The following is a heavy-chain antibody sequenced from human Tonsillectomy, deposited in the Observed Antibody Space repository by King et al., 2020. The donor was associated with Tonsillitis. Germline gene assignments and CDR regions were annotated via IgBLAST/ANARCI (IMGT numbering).Heavy chain of an antibody. J-gene: IGHJ4*02. Sequence: QLQESGPGLVKPSETLSLTCTVSGGSISSYYWSWLRQPPGKGLEWIGYIYYSGSTNYNPSLKSRVTISVDTSKNQFSLKLSSVTAADTAVYYCARASQTPEATYFDYWGQGTLVTVSS. V-gene: IGHV4-59*01. D-gene: IGHD1-26*01. CDR1: GGSISSYY. CDR2: IYYSGST. CDR3: ARASQTPEATYFDY.